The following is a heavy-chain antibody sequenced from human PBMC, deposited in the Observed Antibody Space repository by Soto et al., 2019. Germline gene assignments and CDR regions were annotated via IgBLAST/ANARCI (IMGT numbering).Heavy chain of an antibody. CDR3: ARGIHSYGYL. V-gene: IGHV1-3*01. CDR2: IVVGNGNT. Sequence: GASVKVSCKASGFTLITSTVQWVRQARGQPLEWLGWIVVGNGNTKYSQKFQGRVTITRDTSASTAYMELSSLRSEDTAVYYCARGIHSYGYLWGQGTLVTVSS. D-gene: IGHD5-18*01. J-gene: IGHJ5*02. CDR1: GFTLITST.